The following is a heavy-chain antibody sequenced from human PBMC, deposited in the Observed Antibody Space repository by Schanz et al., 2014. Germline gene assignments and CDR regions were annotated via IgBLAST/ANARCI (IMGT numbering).Heavy chain of an antibody. Sequence: QVQLVQSGAEVKKPGASVKVSCKASGYTFTRYYIHWVRQAPGQGLEWMGIINPSGGSTTYAQKFQGRVTMTRNTSVSTAYMELSSLRSEDTAVYYCARGPPYSSTYDYWGQGTLVTVSS. V-gene: IGHV1-46*01. D-gene: IGHD6-13*01. CDR1: GYTFTRYY. CDR2: INPSGGST. CDR3: ARGPPYSSTYDY. J-gene: IGHJ4*02.